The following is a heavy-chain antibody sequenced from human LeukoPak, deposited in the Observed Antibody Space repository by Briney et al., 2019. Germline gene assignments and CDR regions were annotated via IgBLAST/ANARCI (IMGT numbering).Heavy chain of an antibody. D-gene: IGHD5-12*01. V-gene: IGHV4-59*01. Sequence: SETLSLTCSVSGGSISSYYWSWIRQPPGKGLEWIGYMYYTGSTKYNPSPKNRITMSIDTSKNQFSLKLNSVTAADTAVYYCAKDLRGSNAFDIWGQGTMVTVSS. CDR3: AKDLRGSNAFDI. J-gene: IGHJ3*02. CDR1: GGSISSYY. CDR2: MYYTGST.